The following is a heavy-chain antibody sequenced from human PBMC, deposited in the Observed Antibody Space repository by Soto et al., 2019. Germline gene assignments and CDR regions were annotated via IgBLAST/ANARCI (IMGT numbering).Heavy chain of an antibody. Sequence: GGSLRLSCAAPGFTFSNAWMNWVRQAPGKGLEWVGRIKSKTDGGTTDYAAPVKGRFTISRDDSKNTLYLQMNSLKTEDTAVYYCTTVFPQALLEWFAWGQGTLVTVSS. CDR1: GFTFSNAW. CDR3: TTVFPQALLEWFA. J-gene: IGHJ5*02. D-gene: IGHD3-3*01. V-gene: IGHV3-15*07. CDR2: IKSKTDGGTT.